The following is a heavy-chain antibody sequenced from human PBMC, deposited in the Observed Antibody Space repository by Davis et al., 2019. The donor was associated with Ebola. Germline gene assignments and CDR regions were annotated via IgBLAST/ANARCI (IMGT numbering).Heavy chain of an antibody. D-gene: IGHD3-10*01. J-gene: IGHJ4*02. Sequence: LRLSCTVSGASISSGYYWSWLRLHPGKGLEWIGYIYYNGKTYYNPSLKSRLTISLDTSNNQFSLNLNAVTAADTAVYFCARRSYYNGPINNWGRGTLVTVSS. CDR3: ARRSYYNGPINN. V-gene: IGHV4-31*03. CDR2: IYYNGKT. CDR1: GASISSGYY.